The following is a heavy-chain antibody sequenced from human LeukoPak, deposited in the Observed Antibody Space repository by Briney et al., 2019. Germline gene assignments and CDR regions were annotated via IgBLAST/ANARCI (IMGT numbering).Heavy chain of an antibody. D-gene: IGHD1-1*01. J-gene: IGHJ5*02. CDR2: MNPSSGNT. CDR1: GYTFTSYD. CDR3: ARGRLSGYWFDP. Sequence: GASVKVSCKASGYTFTSYDINWVRQATGQGLEWMGWMNPSSGNTGYAQKFQGRVTMTRNTSISTAYMELSSLRSEDTAVYYCARGRLSGYWFDPWGQGTLVTVSS. V-gene: IGHV1-8*01.